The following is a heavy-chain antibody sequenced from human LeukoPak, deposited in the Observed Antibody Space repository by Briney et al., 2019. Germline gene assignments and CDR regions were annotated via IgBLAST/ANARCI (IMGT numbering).Heavy chain of an antibody. V-gene: IGHV3-20*04. J-gene: IGHJ4*02. CDR2: INRNGDST. D-gene: IGHD5-24*01. CDR3: ARGFRNGPFDC. Sequence: GGSLRLSCEASGFTFDDYGMSWVRQLPGKGLEWVSGINRNGDSTDYAGSVKGRFTISRDNAKNSHFLQMNSLRVEDTALYYCARGFRNGPFDCWGQGPLVTVSS. CDR1: GFTFDDYG.